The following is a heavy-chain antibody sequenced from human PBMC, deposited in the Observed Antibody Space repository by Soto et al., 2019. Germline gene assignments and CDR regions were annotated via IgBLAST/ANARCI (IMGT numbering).Heavy chain of an antibody. J-gene: IGHJ4*02. Sequence: SETLSLTCTVSGGSISGSSYYWDWIRQPPGKGLEWIGSIYYSGNRYYNPSLKSRVTISVDTSKNQFSLKLTSVTAADTAVYYCARDKITGLFDYWGQGTLVTVS. V-gene: IGHV4-39*07. CDR3: ARDKITGLFDY. CDR2: IYYSGNR. CDR1: GGSISGSSYY. D-gene: IGHD2-8*02.